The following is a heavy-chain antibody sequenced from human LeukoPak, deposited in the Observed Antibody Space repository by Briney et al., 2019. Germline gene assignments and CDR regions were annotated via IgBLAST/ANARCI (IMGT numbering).Heavy chain of an antibody. D-gene: IGHD5-12*01. Sequence: SVKVSCKASGYTFTSYGISWVRQAPGQGLEWMGGIIPIFGTANYAQKFQGRVTITADESTSTAYMELSSLRSEDTAVYYCARGGYDWYFDLWGRGTLVTVSS. V-gene: IGHV1-69*13. CDR2: IIPIFGTA. CDR3: ARGGYDWYFDL. J-gene: IGHJ2*01. CDR1: GYTFTSYG.